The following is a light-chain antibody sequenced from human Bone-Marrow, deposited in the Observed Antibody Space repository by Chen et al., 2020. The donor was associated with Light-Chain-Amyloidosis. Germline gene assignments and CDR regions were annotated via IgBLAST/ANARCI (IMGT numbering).Light chain of an antibody. CDR3: QQCYSLPLT. Sequence: DILMTQSPSSLSASAGDKITISCRTSHHIENYLNWYQQKPGTAPKLLIFLASRLQSGVPSRFSGRGSVTSFTLTIDNLQPEDFATYYCQQCYSLPLTFGGGTKV. CDR2: LAS. J-gene: IGKJ4*02. V-gene: IGKV1-39*01. CDR1: HHIENY.